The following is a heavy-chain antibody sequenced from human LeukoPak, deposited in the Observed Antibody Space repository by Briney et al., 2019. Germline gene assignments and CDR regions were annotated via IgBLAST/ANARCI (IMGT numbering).Heavy chain of an antibody. CDR2: MTGSGGST. Sequence: GGSLRLSCAASGFTFSTYAMSWVRQAPGKGLEWVATMTGSGGSTFYGGSVKGRFTIARDNSNNMLYLQMNSLRAEDTAVYYCAKDLGLLWFGTFDYWGQGILVTVSS. CDR1: GFTFSTYA. V-gene: IGHV3-23*01. CDR3: AKDLGLLWFGTFDY. D-gene: IGHD3-10*01. J-gene: IGHJ4*02.